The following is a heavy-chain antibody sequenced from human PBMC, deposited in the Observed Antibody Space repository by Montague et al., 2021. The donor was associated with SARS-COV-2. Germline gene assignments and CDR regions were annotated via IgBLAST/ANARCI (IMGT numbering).Heavy chain of an antibody. Sequence: TLSLTCTVSGAPINIGNYYWNWIRQPAGKGLGWIGRIYTSGRTDYNPSLKSRLTISFNTSKNEFSLRLNSLTAADTAVYYCARDFPTGRYYFDFWGQGTLVIVSS. CDR1: GAPINIGNYY. CDR2: IYTSGRT. CDR3: ARDFPTGRYYFDF. V-gene: IGHV4-61*02. D-gene: IGHD3-10*01. J-gene: IGHJ4*02.